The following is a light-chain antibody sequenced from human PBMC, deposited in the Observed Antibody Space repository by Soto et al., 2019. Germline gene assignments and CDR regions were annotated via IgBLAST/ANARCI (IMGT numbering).Light chain of an antibody. J-gene: IGLJ3*02. CDR3: SSYTSSNTV. V-gene: IGLV2-14*01. CDR1: SSDVGGYNY. Sequence: QSALTQPASVSGSPVQSITISCTGTSSDVGGYNYVSWYQQNPGKAPKLIIYEVSRRPSGVSSRFSGSKSGNTASLTISGLQAEDEADYYCSSYTSSNTVFGGGTKLTVL. CDR2: EVS.